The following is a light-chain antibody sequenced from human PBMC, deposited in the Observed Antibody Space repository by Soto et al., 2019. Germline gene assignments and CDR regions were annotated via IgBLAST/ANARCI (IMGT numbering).Light chain of an antibody. Sequence: EIVLTQSPGTLSLSPGERATLSCRASQSVGSSYITWYQQKPGQAPRLLIYGASSRATGIPDRFSGSESGTDFTLTISRLEPEDFAVYYCQHYGSSLWTFGQGTKVEI. J-gene: IGKJ1*01. CDR3: QHYGSSLWT. V-gene: IGKV3-20*01. CDR1: QSVGSSY. CDR2: GAS.